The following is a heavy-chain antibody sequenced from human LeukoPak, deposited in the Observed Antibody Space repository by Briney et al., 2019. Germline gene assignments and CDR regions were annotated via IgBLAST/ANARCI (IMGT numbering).Heavy chain of an antibody. V-gene: IGHV1-2*06. CDR3: ARDHAGNFDY. CDR2: INPNSGGT. J-gene: IGHJ4*02. CDR1: GYTFTGYY. Sequence: GASLKVSCKASGYTFTGYYMHWVRQAPGQGREWMGRINPNSGGTNYAQKFQGRVTMTRDTSISTAYMELSRLRSDDTAVYYCARDHAGNFDYWGQGTLVTVSS.